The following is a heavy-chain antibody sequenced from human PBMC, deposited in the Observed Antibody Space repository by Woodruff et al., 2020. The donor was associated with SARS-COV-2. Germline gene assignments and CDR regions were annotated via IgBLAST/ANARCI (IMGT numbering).Heavy chain of an antibody. D-gene: IGHD6-19*01. Sequence: AGTTDYAAPVKGRFTISRDDSKNTLYLQMNSLKTEDTAVYYCTTDSGVAVAGTLWFNYYYYMDVWGKGTTVTVSS. J-gene: IGHJ6*03. CDR2: AGTT. V-gene: IGHV3-15*01. CDR3: TTDSGVAVAGTLWFNYYYYMDV.